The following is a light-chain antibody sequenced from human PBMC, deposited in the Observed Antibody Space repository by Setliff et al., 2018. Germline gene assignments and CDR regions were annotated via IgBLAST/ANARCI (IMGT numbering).Light chain of an antibody. V-gene: IGLV2-14*01. J-gene: IGLJ1*01. Sequence: LTQPASVSGSPGQSITISCTGTRSDVGGYNYVSWYQQHPGKVPKLMIYEVSNRPSGVSNRFSGSKSGNTASLTTSRLQTEDEADYYCTSYTISSTEVFGTGTKGTVL. CDR2: EVS. CDR1: RSDVGGYNY. CDR3: TSYTISSTEV.